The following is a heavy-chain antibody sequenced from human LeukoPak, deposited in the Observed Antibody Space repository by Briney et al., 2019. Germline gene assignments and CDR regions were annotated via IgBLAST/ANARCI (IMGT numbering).Heavy chain of an antibody. Sequence: GESLKISCNGSGYSFTSYWIGWVRQMPGKGLEWMGIIYPGDSDTRYSPSFQGQVTISADKSISTAYLQWSSLKASDTAMYYCARLSKWPNYYYYGMDVWGQGTTVTVSS. CDR2: IYPGDSDT. CDR3: ARLSKWPNYYYYGMDV. CDR1: GYSFTSYW. D-gene: IGHD2-8*01. J-gene: IGHJ6*02. V-gene: IGHV5-51*01.